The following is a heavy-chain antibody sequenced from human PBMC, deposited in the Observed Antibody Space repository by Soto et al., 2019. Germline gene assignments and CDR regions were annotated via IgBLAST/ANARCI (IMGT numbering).Heavy chain of an antibody. CDR1: GGSISSSNW. Sequence: SETLSLTCAVSGGSISSSNWWSWVRQPPGKGLEWIGEIYHSGSTNYNPSLKSRVTISVDKSKNQFSLKLSSVTAADTAVYYCARDRLEGYYYDSSGLGAFDIWGQGTMVTVS. D-gene: IGHD3-22*01. J-gene: IGHJ3*02. CDR2: IYHSGST. V-gene: IGHV4-4*02. CDR3: ARDRLEGYYYDSSGLGAFDI.